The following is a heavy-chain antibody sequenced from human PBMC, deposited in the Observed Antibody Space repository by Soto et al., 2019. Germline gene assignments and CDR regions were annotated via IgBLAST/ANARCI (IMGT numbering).Heavy chain of an antibody. J-gene: IGHJ4*02. V-gene: IGHV1-3*01. CDR3: ARDQACILGD. CDR2: INADNGNT. Sequence: QVQLVQSGAAVKKPGASVKVSCKSSGYTFTSYPIYWVRQAPGQRLEWMGWINADNGNTKYSQNFEGRVTITRDTSASTAYVEVSSLRSEDTAVYYCARDQACILGDWGQGTLVTVSS. D-gene: IGHD1-26*01. CDR1: GYTFTSYP.